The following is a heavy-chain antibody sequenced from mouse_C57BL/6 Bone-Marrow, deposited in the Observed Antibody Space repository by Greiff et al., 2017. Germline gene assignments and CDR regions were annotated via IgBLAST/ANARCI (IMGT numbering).Heavy chain of an antibody. CDR1: GYSFTGYF. J-gene: IGHJ2*01. Sequence: EVKLLESGPELVKPGDSVKISCKASGYSFTGYFMNWVMQSHGKSLEWIGRINPYNGDTFYNQKFKGKATLTVDKSSSTAHMELRSLTSEDSAVYYCASGGYDAGDYWGQGTTLTVSS. CDR3: ASGGYDAGDY. V-gene: IGHV1-20*01. CDR2: INPYNGDT. D-gene: IGHD2-2*01.